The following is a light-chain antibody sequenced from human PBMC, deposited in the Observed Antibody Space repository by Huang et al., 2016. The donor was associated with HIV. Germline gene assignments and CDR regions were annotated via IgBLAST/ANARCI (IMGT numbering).Light chain of an antibody. V-gene: IGKV3-11*01. CDR3: QQRDS. Sequence: VFTQSPGTLSLSPGERATLSCRASQSVVRNVGWSQQKAGQTPRLVIYDASTRATGIPARFRGSGSGTDFTLTISSLEPEDVAVYYCQQRDSFGQGTRLDIK. CDR1: QSVVRN. CDR2: DAS. J-gene: IGKJ5*01.